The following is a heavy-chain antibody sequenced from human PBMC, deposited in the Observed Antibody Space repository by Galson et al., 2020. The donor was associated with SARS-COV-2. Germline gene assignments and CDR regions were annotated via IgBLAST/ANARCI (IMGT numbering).Heavy chain of an antibody. CDR3: ASSRYGGKTIDY. CDR1: GGSISSYY. CDR2: IYYSGST. Sequence: SETLSLTCTVSGGSISSYYWSWIRQPPGKGLEWIGYIYYSGSTNYNPSLKSRVTISVDTSKNQFSLKLSSVTAADTAVYYCASSRYGGKTIDYWGQGTLVTVSS. J-gene: IGHJ4*02. V-gene: IGHV4-59*01. D-gene: IGHD2-15*01.